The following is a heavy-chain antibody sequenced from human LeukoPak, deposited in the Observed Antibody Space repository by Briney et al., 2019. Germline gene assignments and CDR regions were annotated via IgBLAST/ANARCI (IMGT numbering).Heavy chain of an antibody. V-gene: IGHV4-59*08. CDR3: ARRYDSSGYYYAAFDY. Sequence: SETLSLTCTVSGGSISSYYWSWIGQPPGKGLEWIGYIYYSGSTSYNPSLKSRVTISVDTSKNQFSLKLSSVTAADTAVYYCARRYDSSGYYYAAFDYWGQGTLVTVSS. D-gene: IGHD3-22*01. CDR1: GGSISSYY. CDR2: IYYSGST. J-gene: IGHJ4*02.